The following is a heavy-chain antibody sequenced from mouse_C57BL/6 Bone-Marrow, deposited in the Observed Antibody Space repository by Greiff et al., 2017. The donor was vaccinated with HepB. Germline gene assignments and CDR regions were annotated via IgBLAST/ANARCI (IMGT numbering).Heavy chain of an antibody. Sequence: VKLMESGAELARPGASVKMSCKASGYTFTSYTMHWVKQRPGQGLEWIGYINPSSGYTKYNQKFKDKATLTADKSSSTAYMQLSSLTSEDSAVYYCARRTAYFDYWGQGTTLTVSS. CDR1: GYTFTSYT. V-gene: IGHV1-4*01. D-gene: IGHD4-1*01. CDR2: INPSSGYT. CDR3: ARRTAYFDY. J-gene: IGHJ2*01.